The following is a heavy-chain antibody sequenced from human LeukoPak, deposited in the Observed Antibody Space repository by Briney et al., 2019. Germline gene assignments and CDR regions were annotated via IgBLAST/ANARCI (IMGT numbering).Heavy chain of an antibody. J-gene: IGHJ4*02. Sequence: SETLSLTCTVSGGSISSYYWSWIRQPPGKGLEWIGYIYCSGSTNYNPSLKSRVTLSVDTSKNQLSLRLSSVTAADTAVYYCARQYSGSYGFDYWGQGTLVTVSS. CDR3: ARQYSGSYGFDY. V-gene: IGHV4-59*01. CDR1: GGSISSYY. CDR2: IYCSGST. D-gene: IGHD1-26*01.